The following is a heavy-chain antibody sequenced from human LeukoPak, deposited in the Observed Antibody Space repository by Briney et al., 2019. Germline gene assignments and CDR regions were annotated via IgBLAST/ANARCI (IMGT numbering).Heavy chain of an antibody. D-gene: IGHD6-13*01. J-gene: IGHJ4*02. CDR2: ISPQSFDT. CDR3: AREGDIAAALFDN. Sequence: ASVKVSCTGSGYTFSAYYIHWLRQAPGQGPEWMGWISPQSFDTNYAQKFQGRVTMTTATSMNTVFMELSRLSSDDTAVYYCAREGDIAAALFDNWGQGTLVTVSS. V-gene: IGHV1-2*02. CDR1: GYTFSAYY.